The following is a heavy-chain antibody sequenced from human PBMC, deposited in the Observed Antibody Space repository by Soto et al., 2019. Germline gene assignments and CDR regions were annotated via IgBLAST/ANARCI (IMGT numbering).Heavy chain of an antibody. J-gene: IGHJ3*02. D-gene: IGHD1-26*01. V-gene: IGHV4-59*08. CDR1: GVSISSYY. Sequence: SGTLSLTCTASGVSISSYYGGWIRQPPGKGLEWIGYIYYSGSTNYNPSLKSRVTISVDTPKNQFSLKLSSVTAADTAVYYCARRWGSAFDIWGQGTMVTVS. CDR2: IYYSGST. CDR3: ARRWGSAFDI.